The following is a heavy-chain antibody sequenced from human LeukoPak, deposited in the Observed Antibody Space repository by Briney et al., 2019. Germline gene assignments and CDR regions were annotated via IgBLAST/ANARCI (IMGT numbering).Heavy chain of an antibody. J-gene: IGHJ3*02. D-gene: IGHD6-6*01. CDR3: ARDQAGMGIAGRPGDDAFDI. Sequence: VASVKVSCKASGYTFTTYGITWVRQAPGQELEWMGWISANNGDTKYAQKFQGRVTMTTDTSTSTTYMELRSLRSEDAAVYYCARDQAGMGIAGRPGDDAFDIWGQGTMVTVSS. V-gene: IGHV1-18*01. CDR2: ISANNGDT. CDR1: GYTFTTYG.